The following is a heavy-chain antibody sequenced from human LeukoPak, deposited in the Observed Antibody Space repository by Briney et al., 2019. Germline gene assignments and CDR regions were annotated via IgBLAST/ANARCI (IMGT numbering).Heavy chain of an antibody. CDR3: ARAPGDPLSLDAFDI. Sequence: SETLSLTCTVSGGSISSGGYYWSWIRQHPGKGLEWIGYIYYSGSTYYNPSLKSRVTISVDTSKNQFSLKLSSVAAADTAVYYCARAPGDPLSLDAFDIWGQGTMVTVSS. V-gene: IGHV4-31*03. CDR1: GGSISSGGYY. D-gene: IGHD7-27*01. CDR2: IYYSGST. J-gene: IGHJ3*02.